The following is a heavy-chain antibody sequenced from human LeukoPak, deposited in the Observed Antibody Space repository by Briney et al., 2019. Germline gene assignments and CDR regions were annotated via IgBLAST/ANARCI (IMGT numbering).Heavy chain of an antibody. CDR2: IYTSGST. Sequence: SETLSLTCTVSGGPISSYYWSWIRQPAGKGLEWIGRIYTSGSTNYNPSLKSRVTMSVDTSKNQFSLKLSSVTAADTAVYYCAREVTNYYDSSGYKLFDYWGQGTLVTVSS. V-gene: IGHV4-4*07. D-gene: IGHD3-22*01. CDR1: GGPISSYY. CDR3: AREVTNYYDSSGYKLFDY. J-gene: IGHJ4*02.